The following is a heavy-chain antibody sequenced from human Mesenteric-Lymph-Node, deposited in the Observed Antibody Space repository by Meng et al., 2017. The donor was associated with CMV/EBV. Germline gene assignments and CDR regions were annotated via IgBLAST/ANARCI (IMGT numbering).Heavy chain of an antibody. CDR2: ISRSSDYI. V-gene: IGHV3-21*01. CDR1: GFTFSSYS. J-gene: IGHJ4*02. Sequence: GGSLRLSCAASGFTFSSYSMNWVRQAPGKGLEWVSSISRSSDYIYYADSVKGRFTISRDNAKNSLFLQMNSLRVEDTAVYYCVREIASRIWGQGTLVTVSS. CDR3: VREIASRI. D-gene: IGHD6-6*01.